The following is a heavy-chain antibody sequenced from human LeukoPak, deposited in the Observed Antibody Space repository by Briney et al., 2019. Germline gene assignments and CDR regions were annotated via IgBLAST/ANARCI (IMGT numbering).Heavy chain of an antibody. CDR2: IYSGGST. CDR3: AREIVATAGVEYSSSSTGRY. CDR1: GFTINNYA. J-gene: IGHJ4*02. Sequence: PGGSLRLSCVASGFTINNYAMNWVRQAPGKGLEWVSVIYSGGSTYYADSVKGRFTISRDNSKNTLYLQMNSLRAEDTAVYYCAREIVATAGVEYSSSSTGRYWGQGTLVTVSS. V-gene: IGHV3-53*01. D-gene: IGHD5-12*01.